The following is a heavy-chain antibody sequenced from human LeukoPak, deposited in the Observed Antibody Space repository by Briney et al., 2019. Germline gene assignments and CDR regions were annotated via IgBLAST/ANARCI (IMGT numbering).Heavy chain of an antibody. D-gene: IGHD3-10*01. Sequence: GGSLRLSCSASGFTFSSYAMHWVRQAPGKRLEWVAVIWDDGNNKRYANSVNGRFTISRDNSENTLYLQMNGLTAEDTAMYYCARDSYQDYYGRFDPWGQGTLVIVSS. J-gene: IGHJ5*02. CDR2: IWDDGNNK. V-gene: IGHV3-33*08. CDR1: GFTFSSYA. CDR3: ARDSYQDYYGRFDP.